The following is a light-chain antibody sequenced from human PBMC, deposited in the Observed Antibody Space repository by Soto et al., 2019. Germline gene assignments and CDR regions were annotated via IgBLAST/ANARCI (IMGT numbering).Light chain of an antibody. CDR2: WAS. J-gene: IGKJ1*01. Sequence: DIVMTQSPDSLAVSLGERATINCKSSQSVLDISNNKNYLAWYQQKPRQPPKLLIYWASTRESGVPDRFSGSGSGTDFTLTISSLQAEDFAVYYCQQYNNWPPWTFGQGTKVEIK. V-gene: IGKV4-1*01. CDR3: QQYNNWPPWT. CDR1: QSVLDISNNKNY.